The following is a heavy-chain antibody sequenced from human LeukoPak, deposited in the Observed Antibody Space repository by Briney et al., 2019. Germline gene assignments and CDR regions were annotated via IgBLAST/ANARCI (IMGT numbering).Heavy chain of an antibody. Sequence: SETLSLTCTVSGGSISSSSYYWSWIRQPAGKGLEWIGRIYTSGSTNYNPSLKSRVTMSVDTSKNQFSLKLSSVTAADTAVYYCARDGYGGIAFDYWGQGTLVTVSS. V-gene: IGHV4-61*02. CDR1: GGSISSSSYY. CDR3: ARDGYGGIAFDY. J-gene: IGHJ4*02. CDR2: IYTSGST. D-gene: IGHD6-13*01.